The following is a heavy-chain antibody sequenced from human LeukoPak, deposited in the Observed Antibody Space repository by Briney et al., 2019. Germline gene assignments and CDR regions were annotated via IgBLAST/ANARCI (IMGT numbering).Heavy chain of an antibody. J-gene: IGHJ3*02. V-gene: IGHV3-15*01. Sequence: GGSLRLSCAASGFPFSNARMTWVRRAPGKGLEGVGRIKSKTDGGATDYAARVKGRFTISRDDSTNTLYLQMNSLKTEDTAVYYCTYTEKAAKGIQLWLAKFDIWGQGTMVTVSS. D-gene: IGHD5-18*01. CDR3: TYTEKAAKGIQLWLAKFDI. CDR1: GFPFSNAR. CDR2: IKSKTDGGAT.